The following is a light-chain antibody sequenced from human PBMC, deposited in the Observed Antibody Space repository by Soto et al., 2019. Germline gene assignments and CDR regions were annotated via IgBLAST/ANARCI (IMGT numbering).Light chain of an antibody. V-gene: IGKV3-20*01. CDR2: GAS. CDR3: QHYGRSPIT. J-gene: IGKJ5*01. CDR1: QSVSSN. Sequence: EIRLTQSPATLSLSTGERATLSCRASQSVSSNLAWYQQKPGQAPRLLIYGASTRATGIPARFSGSGSATDFTLTISSLEPEDFALYYCQHYGRSPITFGQGTRLEIK.